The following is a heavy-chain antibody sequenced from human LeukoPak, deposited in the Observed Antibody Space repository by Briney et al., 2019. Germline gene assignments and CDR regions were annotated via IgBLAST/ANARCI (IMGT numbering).Heavy chain of an antibody. J-gene: IGHJ4*02. CDR1: GFTFSSYS. CDR3: AKAGQITIFGVPSFDY. CDR2: ISSSSSYI. V-gene: IGHV3-21*04. Sequence: PGGSLRLSCAASGFTFSSYSMNWVRQAPGKGLEWVSSISSSSSYIYYADSVKGRFTIYRDNAKKSLYLQMNSLRAEDTAVYYRAKAGQITIFGVPSFDYWGQGTLVTVSS. D-gene: IGHD3-3*01.